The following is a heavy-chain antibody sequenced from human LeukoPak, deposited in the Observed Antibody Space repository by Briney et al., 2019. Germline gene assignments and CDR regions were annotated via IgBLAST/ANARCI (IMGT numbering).Heavy chain of an antibody. D-gene: IGHD5-12*01. V-gene: IGHV4-31*03. J-gene: IGHJ4*02. Sequence: SETLSLTCTVSGGSISSGGYYWSWIRQHPGKGREWIVYIYYSGSTYFNPSLKSRVTISEDTSKNQFSLKLSSVTAADTGVYYCARGALSIVATHFDYWGQGTLVTVSS. CDR3: ARGALSIVATHFDY. CDR1: GGSISSGGYY. CDR2: IYYSGST.